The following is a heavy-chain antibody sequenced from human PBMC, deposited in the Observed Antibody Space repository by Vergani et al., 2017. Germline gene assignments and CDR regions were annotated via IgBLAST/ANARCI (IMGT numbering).Heavy chain of an antibody. Sequence: QVQLQESGPGLVKPSETLSLTCTVSGGSISSYYWSWIRQPPGKGLEWIGYIYYSGSTNYNTSLKSRVTISVDTSKNQFSLKLSSVTAADTAVYYCARVRLGIAAVCDYWGQGTLVTVSS. D-gene: IGHD6-13*01. CDR2: IYYSGST. V-gene: IGHV4-59*01. CDR1: GGSISSYY. CDR3: ARVRLGIAAVCDY. J-gene: IGHJ4*02.